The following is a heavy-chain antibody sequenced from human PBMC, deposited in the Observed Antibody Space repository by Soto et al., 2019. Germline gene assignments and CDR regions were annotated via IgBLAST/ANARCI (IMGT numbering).Heavy chain of an antibody. Sequence: SETLSLTCSVSGGSIRSYYWSWIRQSPEKGLEWIGYFYHSGNSNYNPSLKSRVTISVDTSKNQLPLSLRSVTAADTAVYFCARISSVDPYGYVNGGLDVWGQGTTVTVSS. J-gene: IGHJ6*02. V-gene: IGHV4-59*01. CDR1: GGSIRSYY. CDR2: FYHSGNS. D-gene: IGHD5-18*01. CDR3: ARISSVDPYGYVNGGLDV.